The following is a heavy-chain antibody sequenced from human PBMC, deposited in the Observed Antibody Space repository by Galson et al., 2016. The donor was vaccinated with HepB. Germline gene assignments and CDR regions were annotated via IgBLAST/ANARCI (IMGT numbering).Heavy chain of an antibody. V-gene: IGHV5-51*01. D-gene: IGHD6-13*01. CDR3: ARQTAAGTIDYYYYGMDV. CDR1: GYSFTSYW. Sequence: QSGAEVKKPGESLKISCKGSGYSFTSYWIGWVRQMPGKGLEWMGIIYPGDSDTRYSPSFQGQVTIPADKSISTAYLQWSSLKASDTAMYYCARQTAAGTIDYYYYGMDVWGQGTTVTVSS. J-gene: IGHJ6*02. CDR2: IYPGDSDT.